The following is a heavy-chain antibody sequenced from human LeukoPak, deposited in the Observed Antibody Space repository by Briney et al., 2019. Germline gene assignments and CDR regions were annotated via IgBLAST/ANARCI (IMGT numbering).Heavy chain of an antibody. J-gene: IGHJ4*02. Sequence: PGGSLRLSCAASGFTFSSYSMNWVRQAPGKGLEWVSYISSSGSTIYYADSVKGRFTISRDNAKNSLYLQMNSLRAEDTAVYYCARDRKGQAYFDYWGQGTLVTVSS. CDR2: ISSSGSTI. V-gene: IGHV3-48*04. CDR1: GFTFSSYS. CDR3: ARDRKGQAYFDY.